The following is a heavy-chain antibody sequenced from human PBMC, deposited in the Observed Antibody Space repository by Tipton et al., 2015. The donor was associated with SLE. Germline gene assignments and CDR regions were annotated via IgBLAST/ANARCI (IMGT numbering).Heavy chain of an antibody. CDR1: GGSITSYY. Sequence: LVKPSETLSLTCSVSGGSITSYYWSWIRQTPGKGLEWIGYIYYGGTTNFNPSLKSRVTISVDTSKNQVSLKLNSVTAADTAVYYCATTIFRGGEVDYWGQGTLVTVSS. CDR3: ATTIFRGGEVDY. D-gene: IGHD3-3*01. V-gene: IGHV4-59*01. CDR2: IYYGGTT. J-gene: IGHJ4*02.